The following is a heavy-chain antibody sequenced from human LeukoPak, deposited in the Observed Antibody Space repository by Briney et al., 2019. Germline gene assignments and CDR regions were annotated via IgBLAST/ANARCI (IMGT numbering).Heavy chain of an antibody. D-gene: IGHD3-10*01. CDR1: GYTFSRNG. J-gene: IGHJ4*02. V-gene: IGHV1-18*01. Sequence: GASVKVSCKASGYTFSRNGISWVRQAPGQGLEWMGWIGGYNGNTNYAEKFQGRVTMTTDTSTSTVHMHLRSLRLDDTAVYYCAREIGAEIDYWGQETLVIVSS. CDR3: AREIGAEIDY. CDR2: IGGYNGNT.